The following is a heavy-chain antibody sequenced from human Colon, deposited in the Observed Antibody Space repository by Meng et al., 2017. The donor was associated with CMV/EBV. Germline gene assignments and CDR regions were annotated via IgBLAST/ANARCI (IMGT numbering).Heavy chain of an antibody. CDR2: IYPQNGGT. CDR1: GYTFTAKH. J-gene: IGHJ4*02. CDR3: IKEDWYFDF. V-gene: IGHV1-2*02. D-gene: IGHD2-21*01. Sequence: QVQLIQSGTEGKKPGGSVKVACKTSGYTFTAKHLHWVRHAPGQGLEWMGWIYPQNGGTYFAQKFQGRVTMTSDTSISTAYMELSSLTSDDTAIYYCIKEDWYFDFWGQGTLVTVSS.